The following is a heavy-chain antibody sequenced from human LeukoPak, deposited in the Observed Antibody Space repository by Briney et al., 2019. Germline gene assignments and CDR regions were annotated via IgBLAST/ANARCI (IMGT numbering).Heavy chain of an antibody. CDR2: INHSGST. CDR3: ARGRRYCSSTSCPRSHNYYYYYMDV. V-gene: IGHV4-34*01. D-gene: IGHD2-2*01. Sequence: SETLSLTCAVYGGSFSGYYWSWIRQPPGKGLEWIGEINHSGSTNYNPSLKSRVTISVDTSKNQFSLNLNSVTAAYTAVYYCARGRRYCSSTSCPRSHNYYYYYMDVWGKGTTVTVSS. CDR1: GGSFSGYY. J-gene: IGHJ6*03.